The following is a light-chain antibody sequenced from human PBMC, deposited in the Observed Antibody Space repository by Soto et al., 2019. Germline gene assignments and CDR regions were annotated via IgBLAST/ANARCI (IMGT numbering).Light chain of an antibody. CDR2: GAS. V-gene: IGKV1-12*01. J-gene: IGKJ1*01. CDR1: QGISSW. CDR3: QQYNNWPGT. Sequence: DIQITHSPSSASASLRYSFTITARASQGISSWLAWYQQKPGTAPKLLIYGASTRATGIPARFSGSGSGTEFTLTISSLQSEDFAVYYCQQYNNWPGTFGQGTKVDIK.